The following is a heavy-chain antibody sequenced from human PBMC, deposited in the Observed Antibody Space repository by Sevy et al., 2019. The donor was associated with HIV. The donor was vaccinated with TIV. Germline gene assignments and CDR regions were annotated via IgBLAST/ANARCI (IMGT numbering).Heavy chain of an antibody. D-gene: IGHD2-21*02. Sequence: GGFLRLSCTASGFTFGDYAMSWFRQAPGKGLEWVGFIRSKAYGGTTEYAASVKGRFTISRDDSKSIAYLQMNSLKTEDTAVYYCTRLYCGGDCYSNAFDIWGQGTMVTVSS. CDR1: GFTFGDYA. CDR3: TRLYCGGDCYSNAFDI. J-gene: IGHJ3*02. V-gene: IGHV3-49*03. CDR2: IRSKAYGGTT.